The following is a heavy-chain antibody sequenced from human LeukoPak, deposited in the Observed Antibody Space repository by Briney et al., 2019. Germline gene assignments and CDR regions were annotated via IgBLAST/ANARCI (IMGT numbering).Heavy chain of an antibody. Sequence: GSLRLSCAASGFIFSNYGMHWIRQPPGKGLEWIGEINHSGSTNYNPSLKSRVTISVDTSKNQFSLKLSSVTAADTAVYYCARVRRSYRYQNWFDPWGQGTLVTVSS. CDR1: GFIFSNYG. D-gene: IGHD1-26*01. J-gene: IGHJ5*02. CDR3: ARVRRSYRYQNWFDP. V-gene: IGHV4-34*08. CDR2: INHSGST.